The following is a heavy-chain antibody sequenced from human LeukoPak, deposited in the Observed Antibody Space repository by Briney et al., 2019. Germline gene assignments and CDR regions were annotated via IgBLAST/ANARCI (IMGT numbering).Heavy chain of an antibody. CDR1: GGSFSGYY. Sequence: SETLSLTCAVYGGSFSGYYWSWIRQPPGKGLEWIGEINHSGSTNYNPSLKSRVTISVDTSKNQFSLKLSSVTAADTAVYYCARPHGYSYGYNAFDIWGQGTMVTVSS. CDR3: ARPHGYSYGYNAFDI. V-gene: IGHV4-34*01. D-gene: IGHD5-18*01. J-gene: IGHJ3*02. CDR2: INHSGST.